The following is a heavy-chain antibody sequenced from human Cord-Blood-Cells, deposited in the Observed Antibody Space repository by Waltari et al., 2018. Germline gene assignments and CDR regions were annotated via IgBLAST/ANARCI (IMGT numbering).Heavy chain of an antibody. Sequence: QVQLVQSGAEVKKPGASVKVSCKASGYTFTSYGISWVRQAPGQGLEWMGWISPYKGNTNCARNLQGRVTMTTDTSTSTAYMELRSLRSDDTAVYYCARLKDIVATITYDYWGQGTLVTVSS. J-gene: IGHJ4*02. V-gene: IGHV1-18*04. CDR2: ISPYKGNT. CDR3: ARLKDIVATITYDY. CDR1: GYTFTSYG. D-gene: IGHD5-12*01.